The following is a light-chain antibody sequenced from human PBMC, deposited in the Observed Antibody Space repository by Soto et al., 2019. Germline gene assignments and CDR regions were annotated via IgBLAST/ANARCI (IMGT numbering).Light chain of an antibody. CDR1: RDDIGDYNY. Sequence: QSALTQPASVSGSPGQSITISCTGTRDDIGDYNYVSWYQQYPGKAPKLIIFEVSNRPSGVSDRFSDSKSGTSASLAISGLRSEDEADYYCAAWDNSLSGRVFGGGTKVTVL. CDR3: AAWDNSLSGRV. J-gene: IGLJ3*02. V-gene: IGLV2-14*01. CDR2: EVS.